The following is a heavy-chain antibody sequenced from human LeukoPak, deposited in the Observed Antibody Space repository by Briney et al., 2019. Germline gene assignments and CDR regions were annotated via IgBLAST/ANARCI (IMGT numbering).Heavy chain of an antibody. V-gene: IGHV4-59*01. CDR3: ARDAMVRGFDY. D-gene: IGHD3-10*01. J-gene: IGHJ4*02. CDR1: GGSISSYF. CDR2: IYYSGST. Sequence: SETLSLTCTVSGGSISSYFWSWIRQPPGKGLEWIGYIYYSGSTSYNPSLKNRVIISVDTSKNQFSLKLSSVTAADTAVYYCARDAMVRGFDYWGQGILVTVSS.